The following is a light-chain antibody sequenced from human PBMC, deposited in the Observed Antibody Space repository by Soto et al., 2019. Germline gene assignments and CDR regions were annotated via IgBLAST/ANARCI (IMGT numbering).Light chain of an antibody. CDR1: SSDVGGYNY. CDR2: DVS. J-gene: IGLJ2*01. CDR3: SSYTSSSTRV. Sequence: QSALTQPASVSGSPGQSVTISCTGTSSDVGGYNYVSWYQHHPGKAPKLMIYDVSNRPSGVSNRFSGSKSGNTASLTISGLQAEVEADYYCSSYTSSSTRVFGGGTKVTVL. V-gene: IGLV2-14*03.